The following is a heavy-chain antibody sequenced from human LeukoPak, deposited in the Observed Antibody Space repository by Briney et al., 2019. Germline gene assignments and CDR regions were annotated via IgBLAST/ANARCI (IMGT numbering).Heavy chain of an antibody. J-gene: IGHJ4*02. V-gene: IGHV2-5*01. D-gene: IGHD3-3*01. CDR1: GFSLSTSGVG. Sequence: SGPTLVNPTQTLTLTCTFSGFSLSTSGVGVGWIRQPPGKALEWLALIYWNDDKRYSPSLKSRLTITKDTSKNQVVLTMTNTDPVDTATYYCAHSRDFWSGYPYWGQGTLVTVSS. CDR2: IYWNDDK. CDR3: AHSRDFWSGYPY.